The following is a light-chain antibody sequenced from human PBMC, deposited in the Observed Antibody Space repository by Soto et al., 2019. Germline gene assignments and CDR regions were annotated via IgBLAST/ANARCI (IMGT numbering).Light chain of an antibody. CDR3: SSFTSSSTDV. J-gene: IGLJ1*01. CDR2: EVT. Sequence: QSALTQPASVSGSPGQSITISCTGTSSDIGAYDFVSWYQQHPGKAPKLMIYEVTNRPSGVSSRFSGSKSGNTASLTISGLQAEDEADYYCSSFTSSSTDVFGTGTKLTVL. V-gene: IGLV2-14*01. CDR1: SSDIGAYDF.